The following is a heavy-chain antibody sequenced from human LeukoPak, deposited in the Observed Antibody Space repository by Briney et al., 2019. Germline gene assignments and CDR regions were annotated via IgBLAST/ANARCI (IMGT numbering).Heavy chain of an antibody. CDR1: GGSFSGYY. CDR2: IYYSGST. Sequence: SETLSLTCAVYGGSFSGYYWSWIRQPPGKGLEWIGSIYYSGSTYYNPSLKSRVTISVDTSKNQFSLKLSSVTAADTAVYYCATPYGDYASQYFQHWGQGTLVTVSS. CDR3: ATPYGDYASQYFQH. V-gene: IGHV4-34*01. D-gene: IGHD4-17*01. J-gene: IGHJ1*01.